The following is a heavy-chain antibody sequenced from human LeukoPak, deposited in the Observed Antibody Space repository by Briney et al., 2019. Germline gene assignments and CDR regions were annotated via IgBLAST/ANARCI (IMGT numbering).Heavy chain of an antibody. CDR1: GGSISSGGYS. CDR3: ASTLSGPNFDY. V-gene: IGHV4-30-2*01. Sequence: SETLSLICAVSGGSISSGGYSWSWIRQPPGTGLEWIGYIYHSGSTYYNPSLKSRVTISVDRSKNQFSLKLSSVTAADTAVYYCASTLSGPNFDYWGQGTLVTVSS. D-gene: IGHD3-10*01. J-gene: IGHJ4*02. CDR2: IYHSGST.